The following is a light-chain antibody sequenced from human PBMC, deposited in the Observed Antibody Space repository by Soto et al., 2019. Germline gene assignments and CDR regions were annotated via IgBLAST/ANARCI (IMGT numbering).Light chain of an antibody. Sequence: QSVLTQPPSVSGAPGQRVTISCTGSSSNIGAGYDVHWYQQLPGTAPKLLIYGNSNRPSGVPDRFSGSKSGTSASLAITGRQAEDEAHYYCQSCDSSLRVVFRGGTKL. CDR1: SSNIGAGYD. CDR3: QSCDSSLRVV. V-gene: IGLV1-40*01. CDR2: GNS. J-gene: IGLJ2*01.